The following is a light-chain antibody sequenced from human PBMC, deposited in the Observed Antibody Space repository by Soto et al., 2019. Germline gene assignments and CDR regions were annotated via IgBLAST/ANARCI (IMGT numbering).Light chain of an antibody. CDR2: DNN. V-gene: IGLV1-51*01. CDR1: SSNIGAGYD. J-gene: IGLJ3*02. CDR3: GTWDSSLSAGV. Sequence: QPVLTQPPSVSGAPGQRVTISCTGSSSNIGAGYDVYWYQQLPGTAPKLLIYDNNERPSGIPDRFSGSKSGTSASLGITGLQTGDEADYYCGTWDSSLSAGVFGGGTKLTVL.